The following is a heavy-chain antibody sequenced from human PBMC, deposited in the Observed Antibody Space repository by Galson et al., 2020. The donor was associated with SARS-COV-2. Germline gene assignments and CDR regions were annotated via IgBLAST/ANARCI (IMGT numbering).Heavy chain of an antibody. Sequence: GGSLKLSCAASGFTFSSYAMHWVGQAPGKGLEWVAVVSYDGSNKYYADSVKGRFTISRDNSKNTLYLQMNSLRAEDTAVYYCAGGLLWFGELSYWGQGTLVTVSS. D-gene: IGHD3-10*01. CDR2: VSYDGSNK. J-gene: IGHJ4*02. V-gene: IGHV3-30*04. CDR1: GFTFSSYA. CDR3: AGGLLWFGELSY.